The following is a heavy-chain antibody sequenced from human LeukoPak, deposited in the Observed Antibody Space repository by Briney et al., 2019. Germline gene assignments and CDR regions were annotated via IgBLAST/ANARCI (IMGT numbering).Heavy chain of an antibody. CDR1: GYTFTGYY. D-gene: IGHD6-13*01. CDR2: INPNSGDT. J-gene: IGHJ3*02. Sequence: GPSVKVSCKASGYTFTGYYMHWVRQAPGQGLEWMGWINPNSGDTNYAQKFQGRVTMTRDTSISTAYMQLSRLRSDDTAVYCCASSYSAGAFDIWGQGTMVTVSS. CDR3: ASSYSAGAFDI. V-gene: IGHV1-2*02.